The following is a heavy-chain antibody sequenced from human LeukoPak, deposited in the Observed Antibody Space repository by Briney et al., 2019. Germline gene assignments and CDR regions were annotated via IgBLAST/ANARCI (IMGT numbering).Heavy chain of an antibody. V-gene: IGHV4-34*01. CDR3: ARRRGGYCSSTSCYTRSGEDY. Sequence: WGTLALTCAVYGGSFSGYYWSWIRQPPGKGLEWIGEINHSGSTNYNPSLKSRVTISVDTSKNQFSLKLSSVTAADTAVYYCARRRGGYCSSTSCYTRSGEDYWGQGTLVTVSS. J-gene: IGHJ4*02. D-gene: IGHD2-2*02. CDR1: GGSFSGYY. CDR2: INHSGST.